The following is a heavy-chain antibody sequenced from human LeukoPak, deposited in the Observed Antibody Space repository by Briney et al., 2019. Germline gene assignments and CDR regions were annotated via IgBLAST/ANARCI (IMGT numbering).Heavy chain of an antibody. D-gene: IGHD5-12*01. CDR2: ISSSSSTI. J-gene: IGHJ6*02. V-gene: IGHV3-48*04. CDR3: ARDPVARHPYYYYGMDV. CDR1: GFTFSSYS. Sequence: PGGSLRLSCAASGFTFSSYSMNWVRQAPGKGLEWVSYISSSSSTIYYADSVKGRFTISRDNAKNSLYLQMNSLRAEDTAVYYCARDPVARHPYYYYGMDVWGQGTTVTVSS.